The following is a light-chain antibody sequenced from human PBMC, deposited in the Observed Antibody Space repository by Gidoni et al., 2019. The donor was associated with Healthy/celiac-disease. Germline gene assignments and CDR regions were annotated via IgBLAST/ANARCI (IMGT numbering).Light chain of an antibody. CDR2: AAS. J-gene: IGKJ3*01. CDR3: QQLNSYPLT. V-gene: IGKV1-9*01. Sequence: DIQLTPSPSFLSASVGDRVTITCRASQGISSYLSWYQQRPGKAPKLLIYAASTLQSGVPSRVSGSGSGTEFTLTIISLQPEDFATYYCQQLNSYPLTFGPGTKVDIE. CDR1: QGISSY.